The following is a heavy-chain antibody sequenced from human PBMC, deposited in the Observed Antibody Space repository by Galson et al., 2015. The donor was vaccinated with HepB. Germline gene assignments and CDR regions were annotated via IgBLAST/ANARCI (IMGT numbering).Heavy chain of an antibody. D-gene: IGHD3-22*01. J-gene: IGHJ4*02. CDR1: GFTFSSYS. V-gene: IGHV3-23*01. CDR3: AKDLGYYYDSSGYESDY. Sequence: SCAASGFTFSSYSMNWVRQAPGKGLEWVSAISGSGGSTYFADSVKGRFTISRDNSKNTLYLQMSSLGAEDTAVYYCAKDLGYYYDSSGYESDYWGQGTLVIVSS. CDR2: ISGSGGST.